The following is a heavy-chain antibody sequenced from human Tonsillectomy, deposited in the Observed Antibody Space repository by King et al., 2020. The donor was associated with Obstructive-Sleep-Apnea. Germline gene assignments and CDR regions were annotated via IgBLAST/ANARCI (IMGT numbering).Heavy chain of an antibody. CDR2: IYPGDSDT. CDR1: GYTFTSYW. D-gene: IGHD2-8*01. Sequence: VQLVESGAEVKKPGESLKISCKASGYTFTSYWIGWVRQMPGKGLEWMGIIYPGDSDTRYNPSFQGQVTISAAKSISTAYLQWRSLKASDTAMYYCARRGGYCTNGVCYGTYFDYWGQGTLVTVSS. J-gene: IGHJ4*02. V-gene: IGHV5-51*01. CDR3: ARRGGYCTNGVCYGTYFDY.